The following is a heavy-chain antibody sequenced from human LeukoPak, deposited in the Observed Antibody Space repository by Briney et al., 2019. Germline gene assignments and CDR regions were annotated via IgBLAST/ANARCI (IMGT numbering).Heavy chain of an antibody. CDR2: IYYSGST. J-gene: IGHJ5*02. D-gene: IGHD3-10*01. CDR3: ARASAGFDP. V-gene: IGHV4-30-4*08. Sequence: TFDDYGMSWIRQPPGKGLEWIGYIYYSGSTYYNPSLKSRVTISVDTSKNQFSLKLSSVTAADTAVYYCARASAGFDPWGQGTLVTVSS. CDR1: TFDDYG.